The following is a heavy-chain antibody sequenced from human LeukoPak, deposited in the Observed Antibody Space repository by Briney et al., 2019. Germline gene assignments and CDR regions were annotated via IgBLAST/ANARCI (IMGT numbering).Heavy chain of an antibody. V-gene: IGHV3-21*01. CDR1: GFTVSSNY. CDR2: ISSSSSYI. Sequence: GGSLRLSCAASGFTVSSNYMSWVRQAPGKGLEWVSSISSSSSYIYYADSVKGRFTISRDNSKNTLYLQMNSLRAEDTAVYYCAKDRIVGTTRFLDYWGPGTLVTVSS. CDR3: AKDRIVGTTRFLDY. J-gene: IGHJ4*02. D-gene: IGHD1-26*01.